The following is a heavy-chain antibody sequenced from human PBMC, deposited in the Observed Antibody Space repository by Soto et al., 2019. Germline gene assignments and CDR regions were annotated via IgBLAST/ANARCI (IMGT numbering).Heavy chain of an antibody. CDR1: GFSFSRYA. CDR3: ASARHIGP. Sequence: GGSLRLSCAAPGFSFSRYAMIWVRQAPGKGPEWVANIKQDGSERNYVDSVKGRFTISRDNAENSLYLQMNSLRVEDTGVYYCASARHIGPWGQGTLVTVPS. CDR2: IKQDGSER. V-gene: IGHV3-7*01. D-gene: IGHD2-21*01. J-gene: IGHJ5*02.